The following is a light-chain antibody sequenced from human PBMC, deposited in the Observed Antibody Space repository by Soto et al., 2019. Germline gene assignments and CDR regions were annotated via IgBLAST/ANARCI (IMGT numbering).Light chain of an antibody. CDR3: QQYTSYPLT. CDR2: DAT. CDR1: QDINNY. V-gene: IGKV1-33*01. J-gene: IGKJ4*01. Sequence: DIQMTQSPSCLSASVGERVTSTVQASQDINNYLNWYQQKPGKAPKLLIFDATNLETGVPSRFSGSGSGTEFTLTISSLQPDDFATYYCQQYTSYPLTFGGGTKVDI.